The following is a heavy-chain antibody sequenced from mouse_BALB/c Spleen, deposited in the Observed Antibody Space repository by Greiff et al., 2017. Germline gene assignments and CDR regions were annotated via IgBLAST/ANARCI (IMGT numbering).Heavy chain of an antibody. J-gene: IGHJ3*01. CDR2: IYPGDGDT. CDR1: GYAFSSYW. CDR3: ARERDYAPFAY. V-gene: IGHV1-80*01. Sequence: QGQLQQSGAELVRPGSSVKISCKASGYAFSSYWMNWVKQRPGQGLEWIGQIYPGDGDTNYNGKFKGKATLTADKSSSTAYMQLSSLTSEDSAVYFCARERDYAPFAYWGQGTLVTVSA. D-gene: IGHD1-1*01.